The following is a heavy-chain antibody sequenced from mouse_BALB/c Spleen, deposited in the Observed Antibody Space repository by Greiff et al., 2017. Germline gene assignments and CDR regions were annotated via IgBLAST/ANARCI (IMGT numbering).Heavy chain of an antibody. D-gene: IGHD2-3*01. CDR2: ISSGGST. CDR1: GFTFSSYA. J-gene: IGHJ1*01. V-gene: IGHV5-6-5*01. Sequence: EVKLVESGGGLVKPGGSLKLSCAASGFTFSSYAMSWVRQTPEKRLEWVASISSGGSTYYPDSVKGRFTISRDNARNILYLQMSSLRSEDTAMYYCARGLNDGYYFHWYFDVWGAGTTVTVSS. CDR3: ARGLNDGYYFHWYFDV.